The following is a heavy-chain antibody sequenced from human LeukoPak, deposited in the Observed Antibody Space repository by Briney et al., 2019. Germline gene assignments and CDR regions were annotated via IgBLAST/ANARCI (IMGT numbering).Heavy chain of an antibody. J-gene: IGHJ4*02. D-gene: IGHD4-11*01. Sequence: PSETLSLTCTVSGGSISSYYWSWIRQPPGKGLEWIGYFSDSGSTNYNSPLESRITISLDTSKNQFSLKLTSLTAADTAVYYCARATTTYYFDSWGQGILVTVSS. CDR3: ARATTTYYFDS. V-gene: IGHV4-59*01. CDR1: GGSISSYY. CDR2: FSDSGST.